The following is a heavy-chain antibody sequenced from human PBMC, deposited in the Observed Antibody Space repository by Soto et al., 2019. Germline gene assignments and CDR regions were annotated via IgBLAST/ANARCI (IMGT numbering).Heavy chain of an antibody. CDR2: IYWNDDK. D-gene: IGHD3-3*01. Sequence: QITLKESGPMLVKPTQTLTLTCTFSGFSLSTSGVGVGWIRQPPGKALEWLALIYWNDDKRYSPSLKSRLTITKDTSKNQVVLTMTNMDPVDTATYYCAHSLTYDFWSGYNFDYWGQGTLVTVSS. CDR1: GFSLSTSGVG. CDR3: AHSLTYDFWSGYNFDY. V-gene: IGHV2-5*01. J-gene: IGHJ4*02.